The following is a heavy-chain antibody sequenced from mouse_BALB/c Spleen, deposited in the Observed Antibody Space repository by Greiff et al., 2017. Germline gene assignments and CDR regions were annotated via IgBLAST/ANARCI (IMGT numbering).Heavy chain of an antibody. J-gene: IGHJ4*01. Sequence: EVKLQESGPGLVKPSQSLSLTCTVTGYSITSDYAWNWIRQFPGNKLEWMGYISYSGSTSYNPSLKSRISITRDTSKNQFFLQLNSVTTEDTATYYCARGYRYDYYAMDYWGQGTSVTVSS. V-gene: IGHV3-2*02. CDR3: ARGYRYDYYAMDY. CDR2: ISYSGST. CDR1: GYSITSDYA. D-gene: IGHD2-14*01.